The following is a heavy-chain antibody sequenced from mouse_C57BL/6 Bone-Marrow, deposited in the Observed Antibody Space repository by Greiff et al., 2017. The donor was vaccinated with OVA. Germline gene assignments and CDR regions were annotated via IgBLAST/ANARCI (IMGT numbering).Heavy chain of an antibody. J-gene: IGHJ1*03. V-gene: IGHV7-1*01. CDR1: GFTFSDFY. CDR3: ARDPYYGSPYWYFDV. D-gene: IGHD1-1*01. CDR2: SRNKANDYTT. Sequence: EVKLVESGGGLVQSGRSLRLSCATSGFTFSDFYMEWVRQAPGKGLEWIAASRNKANDYTTEYSASVKGRFIVSRDTSQSILYLQMNALRAEDTAIYYCARDPYYGSPYWYFDVWGTGTTVTVSS.